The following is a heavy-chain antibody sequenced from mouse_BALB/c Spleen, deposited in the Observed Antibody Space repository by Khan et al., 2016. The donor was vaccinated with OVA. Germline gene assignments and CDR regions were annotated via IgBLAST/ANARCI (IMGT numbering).Heavy chain of an antibody. CDR3: ARVGYDGYAMDY. D-gene: IGHD2-2*01. Sequence: EVKLQESGPGLVKPSQSLSLTCTVTGYSITSDYAWNWIRQFPGNKLEWMGYISYSGSTSYNPSLKSRISITRDTSKNQFFLQLNSVTTEDTATYYCARVGYDGYAMDYWGQGTSVTVSS. J-gene: IGHJ4*01. V-gene: IGHV3-2*02. CDR2: ISYSGST. CDR1: GYSITSDYA.